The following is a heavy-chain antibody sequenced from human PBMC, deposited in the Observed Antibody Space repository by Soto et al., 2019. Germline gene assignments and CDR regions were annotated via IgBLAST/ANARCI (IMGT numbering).Heavy chain of an antibody. CDR1: GFAFISYA. V-gene: IGHV3-23*01. D-gene: IGHD3-9*01. CDR2: ISGSGATT. CDR3: AKLRYFDWSSYNWFEY. J-gene: IGHJ5*01. Sequence: GGSLRLSCASSGFAFISYAMTWVRQAPGKGLEWVSGISGSGATTSYADSVKGRFTVSRDNSKNTLYLQMNSLGVEDTAVYYCAKLRYFDWSSYNWFEYWGQGTPVTVSS.